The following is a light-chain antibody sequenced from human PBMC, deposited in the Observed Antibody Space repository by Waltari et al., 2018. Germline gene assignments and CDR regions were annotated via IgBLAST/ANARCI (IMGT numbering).Light chain of an antibody. CDR3: SAWDISLNTHV. Sequence: QAGLTQPPSVTKGLRQTATLTCPRNSTNVGNHGAAWLPKHPGHPPNPPSNRNNNRPSGISERFSASRSGNTASLTITGLQPEDEADYYCSAWDISLNTHVFGTGTKVTVL. CDR2: RNN. CDR1: STNVGNHG. J-gene: IGLJ1*01. V-gene: IGLV10-54*04.